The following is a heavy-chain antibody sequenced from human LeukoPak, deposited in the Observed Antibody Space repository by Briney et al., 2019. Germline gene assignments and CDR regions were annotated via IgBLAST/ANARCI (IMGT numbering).Heavy chain of an antibody. V-gene: IGHV3-74*01. J-gene: IGHJ5*02. CDR2: IYVDGRTT. CDR1: GFTFSNYW. CDR3: IRDFRSADL. Sequence: PGGSLRLSCVASGFTFSNYWMHWVRQPPGKGLVWVSRIYVDGRTTNYADSVKGRFTISRDNAKNTVYLEMNSLSVEDTATYYCIRDFRSADLWGQGSLVTVTS.